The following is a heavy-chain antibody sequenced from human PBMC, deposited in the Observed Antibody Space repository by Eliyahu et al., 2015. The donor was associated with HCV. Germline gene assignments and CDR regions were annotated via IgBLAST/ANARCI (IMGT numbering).Heavy chain of an antibody. CDR3: ARGPREGSIFGVATWGSHDX. Sequence: EVQLVESGGGLVQSGGSLRLSCAASGFTFSXFGXNWVRQAPGKGLEWISYISSSDSPVYYADSVKGRFTVSRDNAKNSLYLQMNSLRVEDTAVYYCARGPREGSIFGVATWGSHDXWGQGTLVTVSS. D-gene: IGHD3-3*01. CDR1: GFTFSXFG. V-gene: IGHV3-48*01. CDR2: ISSSDSPV. J-gene: IGHJ4*02.